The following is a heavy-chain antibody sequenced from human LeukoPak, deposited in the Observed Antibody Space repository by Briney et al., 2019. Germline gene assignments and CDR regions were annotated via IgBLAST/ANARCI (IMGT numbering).Heavy chain of an antibody. CDR1: GYTFTSYG. V-gene: IGHV1-18*03. D-gene: IGHD4-17*01. CDR3: ARELVTTVTTVDAFDI. CDR2: ISAYNGNT. J-gene: IGHJ3*02. Sequence: ASVKVSCKASGYTFTSYGISWVRQAPGQGLEWMGWISAYNGNTNYAQKLQGRVTMTTDTSTSTAYMELRSLRPDDMAVYYCARELVTTVTTVDAFDIWGQGTMVTVSS.